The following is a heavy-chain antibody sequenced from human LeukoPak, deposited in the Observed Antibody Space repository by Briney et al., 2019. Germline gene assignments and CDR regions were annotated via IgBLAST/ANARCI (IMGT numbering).Heavy chain of an antibody. CDR2: IYHSGNT. CDR1: GYSISSGYY. CDR3: ARFSKTLVGATGGDY. Sequence: SETLSLTCTVSGYSISSGYYWGWIRQPPGKGLEWIGSIYHSGNTYYNPSLQSRVTISVDTSKNQFSLKLSSVTAADTAVYYCARFSKTLVGATGGDYWGQGTLVTVSS. J-gene: IGHJ4*02. D-gene: IGHD1-26*01. V-gene: IGHV4-38-2*02.